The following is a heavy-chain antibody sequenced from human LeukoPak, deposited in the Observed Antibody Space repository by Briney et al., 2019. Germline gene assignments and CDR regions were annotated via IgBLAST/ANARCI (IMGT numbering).Heavy chain of an antibody. CDR1: GDSITNYY. J-gene: IGHJ4*02. CDR2: IHYTGKN. CDR3: AKWHERLLAFDS. V-gene: IGHV4-59*01. D-gene: IGHD1-1*01. Sequence: PSETLSLTCSVSGDSITNYYWNWARQPPGKGLEWIGYIHYTGKNYYNPSLKSRITMSVDTSKSQFSLKLSSVTTADTAVYYCAKWHERLLAFDSWGQGALVTVSS.